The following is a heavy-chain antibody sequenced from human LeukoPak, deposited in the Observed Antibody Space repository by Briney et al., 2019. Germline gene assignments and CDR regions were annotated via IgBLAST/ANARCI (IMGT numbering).Heavy chain of an antibody. CDR3: AKFGVDYDMIV. D-gene: IGHD3-16*01. CDR2: IYDNGSTKSGST. V-gene: IGHV4-59*01. Sequence: SETLSLTCTVSGASINSYYWSWVRQPPGKGLEWIGYIYDNGSTKSGSTNSNPSLKSRVTLSVDTSKNQFSLKLTAMTAADTAVYYCAKFGVDYDMIVWGQGTTVTVSS. J-gene: IGHJ6*02. CDR1: GASINSYY.